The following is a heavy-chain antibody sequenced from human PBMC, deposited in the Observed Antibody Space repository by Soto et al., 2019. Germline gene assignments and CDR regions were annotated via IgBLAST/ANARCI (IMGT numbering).Heavy chain of an antibody. D-gene: IGHD3-10*02. CDR2: IYHSGTT. J-gene: IGHJ4*02. V-gene: IGHV4-38-2*01. CDR3: ARTDNVRYYPY. Sequence: AETXSLTCSLSGLSIMIKYCGAWVRQSPGEGMVWIGSIYHSGTTYYNTSLDSRVIISVDTSESRFALRLTSVTAEDSAVYYCARTDNVRYYPYFGQGTLVTVSS. CDR1: GLSIMIKYC.